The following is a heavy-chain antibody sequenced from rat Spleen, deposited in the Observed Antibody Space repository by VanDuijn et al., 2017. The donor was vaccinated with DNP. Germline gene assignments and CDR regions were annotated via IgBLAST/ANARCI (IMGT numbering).Heavy chain of an antibody. J-gene: IGHJ2*01. CDR3: ARWSRYFDY. Sequence: EVQLQESGPGLVKPSQSLSLTCSVTGYSITSNYWAWIRKFPGNKMEWMGYISYSGSTNYNPSLKSRISITRDTSESQFFLQLNSVTTEDTATYYCARWSRYFDYWGQGVMVTVSS. CDR2: ISYSGST. V-gene: IGHV3-1*01. CDR1: GYSITSNY.